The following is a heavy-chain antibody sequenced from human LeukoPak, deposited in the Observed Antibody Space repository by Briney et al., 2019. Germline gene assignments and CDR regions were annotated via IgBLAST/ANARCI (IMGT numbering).Heavy chain of an antibody. J-gene: IGHJ6*03. CDR2: IIPILGIA. V-gene: IGHV1-69*02. CDR1: GCTFSSYT. Sequence: SVKVSCKASGCTFSSYTISWVRQAPGQGLEWMGRIIPILGIANNAQKFQGRVTITAEKSTSTAYMELSSLRSEDTAVYYCARTGYCTNGVCYAHYYYYYMDVWGKGTTATVSS. D-gene: IGHD2-8*01. CDR3: ARTGYCTNGVCYAHYYYYYMDV.